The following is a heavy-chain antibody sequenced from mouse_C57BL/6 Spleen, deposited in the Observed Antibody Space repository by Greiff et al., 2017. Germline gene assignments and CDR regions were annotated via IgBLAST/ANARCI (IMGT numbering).Heavy chain of an antibody. Sequence: EVQGVESGGGLVKPGGSLKLSCAASGFTFSDYGMHWVRQAPEKGLEWVAYISSGSSTIYYADTVKGRFTISRDNAKNTLFLQMTSLRSEDTAMYYCARDDSNPYYYAMDYWGQGTSVTVSS. D-gene: IGHD2-5*01. CDR2: ISSGSSTI. J-gene: IGHJ4*01. V-gene: IGHV5-17*01. CDR1: GFTFSDYG. CDR3: ARDDSNPYYYAMDY.